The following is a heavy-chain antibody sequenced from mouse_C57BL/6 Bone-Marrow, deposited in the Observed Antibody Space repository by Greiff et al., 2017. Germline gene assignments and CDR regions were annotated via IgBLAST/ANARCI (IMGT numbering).Heavy chain of an antibody. CDR2: INPYNGGT. CDR3: ARPTVVAPFAY. D-gene: IGHD1-1*01. Sequence: EVQLQQSGPVLVKPGASVKMSCKASGYTFTDYYMNWVKQSHGKSLEWIGVINPYNGGTSYNQKFKGKATLTVDKSSSTAYMGLNSLTSEDSAVDYWARPTVVAPFAYWGQGTLVTVSA. V-gene: IGHV1-19*01. J-gene: IGHJ3*01. CDR1: GYTFTDYY.